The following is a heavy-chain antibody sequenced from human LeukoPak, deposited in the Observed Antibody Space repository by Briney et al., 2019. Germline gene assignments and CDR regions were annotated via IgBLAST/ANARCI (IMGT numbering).Heavy chain of an antibody. CDR3: AKGGSYPIDY. V-gene: IGHV3-74*01. D-gene: IGHD1-26*01. CDR2: INSDGSST. Sequence: GGSLRLSCAASGFSFSSNWMHWVRQAPGKGLVWVSRINSDGSSTSYADSVEGRFTISRDNAKNTLYLQMNSLRAEDTAVYYCAKGGSYPIDYWGQGALVTVSS. J-gene: IGHJ4*02. CDR1: GFSFSSNW.